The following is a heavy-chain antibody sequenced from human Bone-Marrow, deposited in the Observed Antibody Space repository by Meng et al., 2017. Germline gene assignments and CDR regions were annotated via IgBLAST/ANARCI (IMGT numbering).Heavy chain of an antibody. D-gene: IGHD3-22*01. CDR2: INPSGCAT. V-gene: IGHV1-46*01. CDR3: ARRDGSGYNYFDY. J-gene: IGHJ4*02. CDR1: GYTFTSYY. Sequence: ASVKVSCKAFGYTFTSYYMHWVRQAPGQGLEWMGIINPSGCATSYAQKFQGRVTMTRDTSTSTVYMELNSLRSEDTAVYYCARRDGSGYNYFDYWGQGTLVTVSS.